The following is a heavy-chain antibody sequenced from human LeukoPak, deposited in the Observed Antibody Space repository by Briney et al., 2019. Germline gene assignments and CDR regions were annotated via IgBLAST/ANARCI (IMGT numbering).Heavy chain of an antibody. J-gene: IGHJ6*03. D-gene: IGHD1-26*01. V-gene: IGHV1-46*01. CDR1: GYAFTMYY. CDR3: ARGQRGGLSGNLGGLFASYYTYYYMDV. Sequence: GASVKVSCKASGYAFTMYYIHWVRQAPGQGLEWMGMINPSDGATTYAQRFQGRVTMTRDMSTTTVYMDLRSLKFEDPAVYFCARGQRGGLSGNLGGLFASYYTYYYMDVWGRGTTVTVSS. CDR2: INPSDGAT.